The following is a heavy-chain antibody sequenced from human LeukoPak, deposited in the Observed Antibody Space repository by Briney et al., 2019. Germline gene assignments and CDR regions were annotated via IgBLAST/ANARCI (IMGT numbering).Heavy chain of an antibody. CDR1: GYTFTNYY. CDR2: INPNSGGT. D-gene: IGHD2-15*01. V-gene: IGHV1-2*02. Sequence: ASVKVSCKASGYTFTNYYMHWVRQAPGQGLEWMGWINPNSGGTNYAQKFQGRVTMTRDTSISTAYMELSRLRSDDTAVYYCARRTAGYCSGGSCYERYYFDYWGQGTLVTVSS. J-gene: IGHJ4*02. CDR3: ARRTAGYCSGGSCYERYYFDY.